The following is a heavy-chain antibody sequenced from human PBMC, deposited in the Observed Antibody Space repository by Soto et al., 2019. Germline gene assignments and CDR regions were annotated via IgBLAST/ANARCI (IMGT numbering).Heavy chain of an antibody. Sequence: PSETRSLTCSFSGCSIIIWYYYWSWIRQCPGTGLEWIGYIYYSGSTNYNPSLKSRVSISVDTSKNQFSLKLSSVTAADTAVYYCARELGSSSYEYWFDPWGQGTLVTVSS. J-gene: IGHJ5*02. CDR2: IYYSGST. CDR3: ARELGSSSYEYWFDP. V-gene: IGHV4-61*01. CDR1: GCSIIIWYYY. D-gene: IGHD6-13*01.